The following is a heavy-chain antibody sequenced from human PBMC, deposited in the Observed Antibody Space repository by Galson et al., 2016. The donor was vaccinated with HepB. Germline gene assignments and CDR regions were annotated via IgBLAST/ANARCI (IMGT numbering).Heavy chain of an antibody. Sequence: SLRLSCAASGFTLDNYAMSWVRQAPGKGPEWVSAISGVSDRTYYAGSMKDRFIISRDDSRNMLFLQLNSLRAEDTAIYYCAKESPYSNVRQYYLENWGLGTLVTVSS. CDR3: AKESPYSNVRQYYLEN. CDR1: GFTLDNYA. J-gene: IGHJ4*01. CDR2: ISGVSDRT. V-gene: IGHV3-23*01. D-gene: IGHD4-11*01.